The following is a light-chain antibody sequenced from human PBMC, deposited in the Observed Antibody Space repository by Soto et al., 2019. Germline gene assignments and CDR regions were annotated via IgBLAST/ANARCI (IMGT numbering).Light chain of an antibody. Sequence: DIQLTQSPSSLSASVGDRVTITCRASQSISKSLSWYHQKPGKAPKLLIYAASTLQSGVPSRFSGSGSGTEFTLTISVLQHEDFATYYCHQSRSAPYSFGQGTNLEIK. CDR1: QSISKS. J-gene: IGKJ2*03. V-gene: IGKV1-39*01. CDR2: AAS. CDR3: HQSRSAPYS.